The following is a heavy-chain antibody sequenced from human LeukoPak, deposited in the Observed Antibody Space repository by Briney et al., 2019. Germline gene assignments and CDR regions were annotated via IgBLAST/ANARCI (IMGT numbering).Heavy chain of an antibody. CDR1: GFTFDDYA. CDR3: AGQWLGGGFWYFDL. CDR2: ISWNRGSI. J-gene: IGHJ2*01. D-gene: IGHD6-19*01. Sequence: PGRSLRLSCAVSGFTFDDYAMQWVRQAPGKGLEWVSGISWNRGSIGYADSVKGRFTISRDNAKNSLYLQMNSLRAEDTALYYCAGQWLGGGFWYFDLWGRGTLVTVSS. V-gene: IGHV3-9*01.